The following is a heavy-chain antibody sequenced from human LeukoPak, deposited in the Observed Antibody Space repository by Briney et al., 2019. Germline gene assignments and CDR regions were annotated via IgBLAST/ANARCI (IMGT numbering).Heavy chain of an antibody. CDR2: INPGDSDT. CDR3: ARRIGSGWYDY. Sequence: GESLKISCQGSGYSFSTYWIGWVRQMPGKGLEWLGIINPGDSDTRYSPSFQGQVTISADKSISTANLQWSSLKASDTAMYYCARRIGSGWYDYWGQGTLVTVSS. CDR1: GYSFSTYW. J-gene: IGHJ4*02. V-gene: IGHV5-51*01. D-gene: IGHD6-19*01.